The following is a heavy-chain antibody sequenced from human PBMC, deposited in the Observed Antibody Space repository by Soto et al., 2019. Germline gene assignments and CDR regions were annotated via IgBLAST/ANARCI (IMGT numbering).Heavy chain of an antibody. CDR2: ISSSSSYI. D-gene: IGHD6-25*01. Sequence: EVQLVESGGGLVQPGGSLRLSCAASGFTFSSYSMNWVRQAPGKGLEWVSSISSSSSYIYYADSVKGRFTISRDNAKNSLYLQMNSLRAEDTAVYYCARDLRGGIYYYYMDVWGKGTTVTVSS. CDR3: ARDLRGGIYYYYMDV. J-gene: IGHJ6*03. CDR1: GFTFSSYS. V-gene: IGHV3-21*01.